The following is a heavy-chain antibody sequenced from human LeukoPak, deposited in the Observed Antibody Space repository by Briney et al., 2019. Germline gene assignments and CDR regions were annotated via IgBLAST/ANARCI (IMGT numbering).Heavy chain of an antibody. CDR2: ISGDGGSI. CDR3: ARGADGSYTLFDY. CDR1: GFILSSYS. V-gene: IGHV3-48*01. D-gene: IGHD1-26*01. J-gene: IGHJ4*02. Sequence: GGSLRLSCAASGFILSSYSMTWVRQAPGKGLEWVSYISGDGGSIYYGDSVKGRFTISRDNAKNSLYLQMNSLRAEDTAVYYCARGADGSYTLFDYWGQGTLVTVSS.